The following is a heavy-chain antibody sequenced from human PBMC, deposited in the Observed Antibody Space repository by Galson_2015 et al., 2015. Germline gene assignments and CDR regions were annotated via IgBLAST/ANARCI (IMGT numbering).Heavy chain of an antibody. CDR3: AKSAVSGGSSHFDY. CDR2: ISWNSGSI. D-gene: IGHD2-15*01. CDR1: GFTFDDYA. J-gene: IGHJ4*02. V-gene: IGHV3-9*01. Sequence: SLRLSCAASGFTFDDYAMHWVRHAPGKGLEWVSGISWNSGSIGYADSVKGRFTISRDNAKNSLYLQMNSLRAEDTALYYCAKSAVSGGSSHFDYWGQGTLVTVSS.